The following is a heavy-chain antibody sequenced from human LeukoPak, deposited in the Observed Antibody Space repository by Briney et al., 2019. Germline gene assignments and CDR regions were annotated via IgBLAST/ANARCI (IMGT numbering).Heavy chain of an antibody. CDR3: ARLVYSSGWYGVDY. Sequence: PSETLSLTCTVSGGSISSYYWSWIRQPPGKGLEWIGYIYYTGSTNYSPSLKSRVTMSVDTSKNQFSLKLSSVTAADTAVYYCARLVYSSGWYGVDYWGQGTLVTVSS. V-gene: IGHV4-59*08. CDR2: IYYTGST. CDR1: GGSISSYY. D-gene: IGHD6-19*01. J-gene: IGHJ4*02.